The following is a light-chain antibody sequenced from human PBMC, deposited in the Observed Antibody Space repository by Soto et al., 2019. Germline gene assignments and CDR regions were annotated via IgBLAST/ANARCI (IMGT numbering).Light chain of an antibody. J-gene: IGKJ1*01. CDR1: QNIGVY. CDR3: HQTAANPWT. V-gene: IGKV1-39*01. CDR2: AAS. Sequence: DIQGTQSPSSLSASVGDRVTITCRASQNIGVYLNWYQKKPGKAPKLLIHAASSLHSGVPSTFSGSGSGTDFALTISSLQPEDFATYYCHQTAANPWTFAQGTKVDIK.